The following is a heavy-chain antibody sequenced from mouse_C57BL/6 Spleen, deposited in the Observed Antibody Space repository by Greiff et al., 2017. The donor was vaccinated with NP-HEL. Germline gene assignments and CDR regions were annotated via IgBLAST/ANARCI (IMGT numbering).Heavy chain of an antibody. V-gene: IGHV1-69*01. D-gene: IGHD3-2*02. CDR3: ARGGDSSGYGGFDY. CDR1: GYTFTSYW. J-gene: IGHJ2*01. Sequence: QVQLQQPGAELVMPGASVKLSCKTSGYTFTSYWMHWVKQRPGQGLEWIGEIDPSDSYTNYNQKFKGKSTLTVDKSSSTAYMQLSSLTSEDSAVYYCARGGDSSGYGGFDYWGQGTTLTVSS. CDR2: IDPSDSYT.